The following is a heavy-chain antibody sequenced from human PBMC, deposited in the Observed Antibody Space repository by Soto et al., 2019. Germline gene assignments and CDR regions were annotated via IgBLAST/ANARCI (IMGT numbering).Heavy chain of an antibody. CDR1: GGSFSGYY. CDR2: INHSGST. J-gene: IGHJ4*02. Sequence: QVQLQQWGAGLLKPSETLSLTCAVYGGSFSGYYWSWIRQPPGKGLEWIGEINHSGSTNYNPSLKRRVTISVDTSKNQFSLKLSSVTAADTAVYYCARRRDYYGSGSYSYWGQGTLVTVSS. V-gene: IGHV4-34*01. D-gene: IGHD3-10*01. CDR3: ARRRDYYGSGSYSY.